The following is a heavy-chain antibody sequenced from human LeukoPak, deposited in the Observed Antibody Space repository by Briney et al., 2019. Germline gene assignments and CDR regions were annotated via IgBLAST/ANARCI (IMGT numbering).Heavy chain of an antibody. CDR1: GGSISSSSYY. V-gene: IGHV4-39*01. D-gene: IGHD3/OR15-3a*01. CDR2: FYYSGST. CDR3: ARQTGSGLFILP. J-gene: IGHJ4*02. Sequence: PSETLSFTCNVSGGSISSSSYYWGWIRQPPGKGLEWIGSFYYSGSTDYNPSLKTRVTISVDTSKNQFSLKLTSVTAADTAVYYCARQTGSGLFILPGGQGTLVTVSS.